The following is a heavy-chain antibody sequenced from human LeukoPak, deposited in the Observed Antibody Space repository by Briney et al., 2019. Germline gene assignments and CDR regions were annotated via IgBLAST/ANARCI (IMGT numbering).Heavy chain of an antibody. CDR2: INHSGST. Sequence: SETLSLTCAVYGGSFSGYYWSWIRQPPGKGLEWIGEINHSGSTNCNPSLKSRVTISVDTSKNQYSLKLSSVTAADTAVYYCAGRHVARYRPPHDYWGQGTLVTVSS. CDR3: AGRHVARYRPPHDY. D-gene: IGHD3-16*02. CDR1: GGSFSGYY. V-gene: IGHV4-34*01. J-gene: IGHJ4*02.